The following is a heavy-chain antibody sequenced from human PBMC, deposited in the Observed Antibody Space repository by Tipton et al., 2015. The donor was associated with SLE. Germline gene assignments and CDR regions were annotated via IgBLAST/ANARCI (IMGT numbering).Heavy chain of an antibody. CDR3: AREEGWFSGYGKNTFYLDY. D-gene: IGHD5-12*01. J-gene: IGHJ4*02. V-gene: IGHV3-30-3*01. CDR1: GFTFSSYA. CDR2: ISYDGSNK. Sequence: SLRLSCAASGFTFSSYAMHWVRQAPGKGLEWVAVISYDGSNKYYADSVKGRFTISRDNAKNSLYLQLDSLRVEDTGVYYCAREEGWFSGYGKNTFYLDYWGRGTPVTVSS.